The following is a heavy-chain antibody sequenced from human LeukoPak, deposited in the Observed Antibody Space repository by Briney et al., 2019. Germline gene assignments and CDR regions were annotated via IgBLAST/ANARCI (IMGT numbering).Heavy chain of an antibody. CDR3: TAGLPFDY. CDR2: IKTKTDGGTT. V-gene: IGHV3-15*01. CDR1: GFTFGNAW. Sequence: GGSLRLSCAASGFTFGNAWMSWVRQAPGKGLEWVGRIKTKTDGGTTDYAAPVKGRFTISRDDSKNTVYLQMNSLKTEDTAVYYCTAGLPFDYWGQGALVTVSS. J-gene: IGHJ4*02.